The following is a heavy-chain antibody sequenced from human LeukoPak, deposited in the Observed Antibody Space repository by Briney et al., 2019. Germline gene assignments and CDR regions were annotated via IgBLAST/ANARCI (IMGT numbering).Heavy chain of an antibody. CDR3: VAGSGWLGET. Sequence: KPGGSLILSCAASGFKFSSYSMNWVRQAPGKGLEWVSSISTSSIYMYYAESVKGRFTISRDNAKSSLYLQMNTLRVEDTAVYYCVAGSGWLGETWGRGTLVTVSS. CDR2: ISTSSIYM. J-gene: IGHJ5*02. CDR1: GFKFSSYS. D-gene: IGHD6-19*01. V-gene: IGHV3-21*06.